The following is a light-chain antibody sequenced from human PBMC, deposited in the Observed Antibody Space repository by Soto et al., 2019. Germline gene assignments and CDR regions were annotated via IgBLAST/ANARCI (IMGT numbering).Light chain of an antibody. CDR2: SNN. CDR3: AGWDASLNGYV. Sequence: QSVLTQPPSASGTPGQRVTISCSGSSSNIGSNTVNWYQQLPGTAPKLLIYSNNQRPSGVPDRFSGSKSGTSASLAISGLQSEDEADHYCAGWDASLNGYVFGTGTKVTVL. V-gene: IGLV1-44*01. CDR1: SSNIGSNT. J-gene: IGLJ1*01.